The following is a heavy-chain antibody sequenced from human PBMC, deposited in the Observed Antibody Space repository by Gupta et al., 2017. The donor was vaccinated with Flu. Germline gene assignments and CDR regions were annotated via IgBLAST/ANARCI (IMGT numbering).Heavy chain of an antibody. CDR3: ARDLNRFPLTSGYHAY. D-gene: IGHD3-22*01. J-gene: IGHJ4*02. CDR2: ISGSGGST. V-gene: IGHV3-23*01. Sequence: EVQLLESGGGLVQPGGSLRLSCAASGFTFSSYGMSWVRQAPGKGLDWVSFISGSGGSTYYADSVKGRFTISRDISKNTLYLQMNSLRAEDTAVYYCARDLNRFPLTSGYHAYWGQGTLVTVSS. CDR1: GFTFSSYG.